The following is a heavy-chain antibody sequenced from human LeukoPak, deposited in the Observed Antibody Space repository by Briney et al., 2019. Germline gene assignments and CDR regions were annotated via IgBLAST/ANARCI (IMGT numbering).Heavy chain of an antibody. CDR1: GFTFSSYS. J-gene: IGHJ4*02. CDR2: ISSSSSYI. D-gene: IGHD3-22*01. V-gene: IGHV3-21*01. CDR3: AREGTTATTRGYYDSSGYLVY. Sequence: GGSLRLSCAASGFTFSSYSMNWVRQAPGKGLEWVSSISSSSSYIYYADSVEGRFTISRDNAKNSLYLQMNSLRAEDTAVYYCAREGTTATTRGYYDSSGYLVYWGQGTLVTVSS.